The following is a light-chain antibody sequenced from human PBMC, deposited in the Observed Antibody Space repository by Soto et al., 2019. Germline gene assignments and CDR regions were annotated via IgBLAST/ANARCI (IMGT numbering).Light chain of an antibody. V-gene: IGKV2-29*03. CDR3: MQGIQLLT. Sequence: VMTQTPLSLSVTPGQPASISCKSSQSLRHSDGKTYLFWYLQKPGQSPQLLIYDVSNRVFGVADRFSGSGLGTDFTLKIGRVEADDVGVYYCMQGIQLLTVGQGTKLEIK. J-gene: IGKJ2*01. CDR2: DVS. CDR1: QSLRHSDGKTY.